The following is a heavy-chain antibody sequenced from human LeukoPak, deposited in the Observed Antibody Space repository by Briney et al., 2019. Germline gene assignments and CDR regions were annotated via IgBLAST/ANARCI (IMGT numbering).Heavy chain of an antibody. D-gene: IGHD2-2*01. V-gene: IGHV1-69*13. J-gene: IGHJ3*02. CDR3: ARAEAAAISGSFFDI. Sequence: SVKVSCKASGGTFSSYAISWVRQAPGQGLEWMGGIIPIFGTANYAQKFQGRVTITADESTSTAYVELSSLRSEDTAVYYCARAEAAAISGSFFDIWGQGTMVTVSS. CDR1: GGTFSSYA. CDR2: IIPIFGTA.